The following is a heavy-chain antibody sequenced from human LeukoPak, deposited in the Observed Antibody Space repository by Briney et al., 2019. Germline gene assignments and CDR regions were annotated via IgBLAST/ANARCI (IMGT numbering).Heavy chain of an antibody. CDR1: GDSISSSNYY. D-gene: IGHD2-15*01. Sequence: SETLSLTCSVSGDSISSSNYYWGWIRQPPGKGLEWIGTIYYSGSTHYNPSLRSRVTLSVDTSRNQFSLTLNSVTAADTAVYYCATLPWCSHGSCYTDDYWGQGTLVTVSS. CDR2: IYYSGST. V-gene: IGHV4-39*01. J-gene: IGHJ4*02. CDR3: ATLPWCSHGSCYTDDY.